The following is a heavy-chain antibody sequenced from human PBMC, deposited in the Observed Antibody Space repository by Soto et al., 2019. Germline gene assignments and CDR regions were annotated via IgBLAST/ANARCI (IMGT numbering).Heavy chain of an antibody. V-gene: IGHV3-66*01. CDR1: GCIVSSNY. J-gene: IGHJ4*02. CDR2: IYSGGST. Sequence: GGFLSLSCAASGCIVSSNYMSWVRQAPGKGLEWVSVIYSGGSTYYADSVKGRFTISRDNSKNTLYLQMNSLRAEDTAVYYCARDSGYSSSYFDNWGQGTLVTVSS. D-gene: IGHD6-6*01. CDR3: ARDSGYSSSYFDN.